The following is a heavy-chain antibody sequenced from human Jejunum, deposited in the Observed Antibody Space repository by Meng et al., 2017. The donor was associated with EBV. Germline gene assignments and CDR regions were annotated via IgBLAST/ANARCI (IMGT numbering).Heavy chain of an antibody. V-gene: IGHV1-18*04. CDR2: ISGDNGNT. Sequence: QVQLVRVGGEVKRPGASVRSYCKAAGYTFTSYGISWVRQAPGQGLEWMGWISGDNGNTNYAQRFQDRVTITRDTSATTAYMELTSLRSEDTAVYYCASRPGFNIGPFDYWGQRTLVTVSS. D-gene: IGHD3/OR15-3a*01. CDR1: GYTFTSYG. CDR3: ASRPGFNIGPFDY. J-gene: IGHJ4*02.